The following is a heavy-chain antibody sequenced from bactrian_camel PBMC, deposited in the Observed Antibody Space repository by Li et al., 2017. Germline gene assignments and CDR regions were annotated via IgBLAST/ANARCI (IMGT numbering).Heavy chain of an antibody. CDR2: IGGST. CDR3: AKEIYGGDYYARFDY. Sequence: QLVESGGGLVQPGGSLRLSCVASGFIVSRHNVAWVRQAPGKGLEWVSSIGGSTDYADSAKGRFTISQDYAKNTLYLQLNSLKAEDTAMYYCAKEIYGGDYYARFDYWGQGTQVTVS. D-gene: IGHD2*01. CDR1: GFIVSRHN. V-gene: IGHV3S40*01. J-gene: IGHJ4*01.